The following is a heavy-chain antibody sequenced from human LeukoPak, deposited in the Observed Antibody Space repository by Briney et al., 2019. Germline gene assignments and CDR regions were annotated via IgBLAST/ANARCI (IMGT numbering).Heavy chain of an antibody. CDR3: ARSVPVTSEFDY. V-gene: IGHV4-39*01. CDR1: GGSISSSSHY. J-gene: IGHJ4*02. CDR2: IYYSGST. D-gene: IGHD1-1*01. Sequence: PSETLSLTCTVSGGSISSSSHYWGWIRQPPGKGLEWIGSIYYSGSTYYNPSLKSRVTMSVDTSKNQFSLRLSSVTAADTAVYYCARSVPVTSEFDYWGQGTLVTVSS.